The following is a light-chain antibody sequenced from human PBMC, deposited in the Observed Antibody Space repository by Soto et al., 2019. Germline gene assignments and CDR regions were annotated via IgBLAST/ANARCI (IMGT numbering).Light chain of an antibody. CDR2: DAS. CDR1: QDISNY. Sequence: DIQMTQSPSSLSASVGDRVTITCQASQDISNYLNWYQQKPGKAPKLLIYDASNLETGVPSRFSGSGSGTDFTFTISSLQPEDNATYYCQQYDNLLGTFGPGTKVDIK. J-gene: IGKJ3*01. V-gene: IGKV1-33*01. CDR3: QQYDNLLGT.